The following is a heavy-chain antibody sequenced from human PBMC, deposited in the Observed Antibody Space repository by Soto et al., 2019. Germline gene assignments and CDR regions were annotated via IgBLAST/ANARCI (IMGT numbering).Heavy chain of an antibody. CDR3: AGSSWFDP. J-gene: IGHJ5*02. CDR1: GASLSDNY. V-gene: IGHV4-34*01. Sequence: SETLSLTCAVYGASLSDNYCNWLRQPPGKGLEWIGEINHSGSTNYNPSLKSRVTISVDTSKNQFSLKLSSVTAADTAVYYCAGSSWFDPWGQGTLVTVSS. CDR2: INHSGST.